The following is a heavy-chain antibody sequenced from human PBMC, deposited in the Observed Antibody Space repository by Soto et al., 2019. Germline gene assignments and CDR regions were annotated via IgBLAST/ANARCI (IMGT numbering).Heavy chain of an antibody. CDR2: IYYSGST. Sequence: QVQLQESGPGLVKPSETLSLTCTVSGGSISSYYWSWIRQPPGKGLEWIGYIYYSGSTNYNPSLKSRVTRSVDTSKNQSALKLSSVTAADTAVYYCARVYGSGGYSVAPYYYYYMDVWGKGTTVTVSS. D-gene: IGHD3-10*01. J-gene: IGHJ6*03. CDR1: GGSISSYY. V-gene: IGHV4-59*01. CDR3: ARVYGSGGYSVAPYYYYYMDV.